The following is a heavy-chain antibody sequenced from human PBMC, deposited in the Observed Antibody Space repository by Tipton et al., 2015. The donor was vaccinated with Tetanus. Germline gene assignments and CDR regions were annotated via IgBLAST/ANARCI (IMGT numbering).Heavy chain of an antibody. CDR3: AKDSTSQGIAVADGGY. V-gene: IGHV3-23*01. CDR1: GFTFSSYA. J-gene: IGHJ4*02. CDR2: ISGSGGST. Sequence: SLRLSCAASGFTFSSYAMSWVRQAPGKGLEWVSAISGSGGSTYYADSVKGRFTISRDNSKNTLYLQMNSLRAEDTAVYYCAKDSTSQGIAVADGGYWGQGTLVTVSS. D-gene: IGHD6-19*01.